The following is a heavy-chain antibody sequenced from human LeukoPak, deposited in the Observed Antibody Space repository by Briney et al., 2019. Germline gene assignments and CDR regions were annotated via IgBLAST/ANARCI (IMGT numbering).Heavy chain of an antibody. V-gene: IGHV4-38-2*02. D-gene: IGHD6-6*01. J-gene: IGHJ4*02. Sequence: SETLSLTCTVSGYSISSGYYWGWIRQPPGKGLEWIGSIYHSGSTYYNPSLKSRVTISVDTSKNQFSLKLSSVTAADTAVYYCASHIEYSSSPGYWGQGTLVTVPS. CDR1: GYSISSGYY. CDR2: IYHSGST. CDR3: ASHIEYSSSPGY.